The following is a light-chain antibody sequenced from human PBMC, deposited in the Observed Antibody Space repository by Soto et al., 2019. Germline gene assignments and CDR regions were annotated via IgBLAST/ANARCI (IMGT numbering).Light chain of an antibody. CDR2: AAS. CDR3: LQHNSYPRT. CDR1: QGIRDA. V-gene: IGKV1-17*01. Sequence: DIQMTQSPSSLSASVGDRVTITCRASQGIRDALGWYQQKPGKAPKRLIYAASSLQSGVPSRFSGRGSGTEFALAISSLQPEDFAAYYCLQHNSYPRTFGQGTKVEIK. J-gene: IGKJ1*01.